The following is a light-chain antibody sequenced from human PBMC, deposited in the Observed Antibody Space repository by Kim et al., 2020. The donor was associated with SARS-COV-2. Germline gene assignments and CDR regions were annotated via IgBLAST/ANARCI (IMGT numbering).Light chain of an antibody. Sequence: VPPGQTASITCSGDKLGDKYACWYQQKPGQSPVLVIYQDSKRHSGIPERFSGSNSGNTATLTIRGTQAMDEADYYCQAWDSSTGGVFGGGTQLTVL. J-gene: IGLJ2*01. V-gene: IGLV3-1*01. CDR1: KLGDKY. CDR3: QAWDSSTGGV. CDR2: QDS.